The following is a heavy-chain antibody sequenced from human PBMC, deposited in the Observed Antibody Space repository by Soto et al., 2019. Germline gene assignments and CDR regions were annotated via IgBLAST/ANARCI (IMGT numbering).Heavy chain of an antibody. V-gene: IGHV3-23*01. Sequence: EVQLLESGGGLAQPGGSLRLTCAASGFTFSNYGMAWVRQAQGTGLEWVASISSTGGTTYYADSVKGRFSISRDDSKNTFYLQMHSLRADDTALYYCAKVGIGWSDVFDVWGPGTKVTVSS. CDR2: ISSTGGTT. CDR1: GFTFSNYG. D-gene: IGHD6-19*01. CDR3: AKVGIGWSDVFDV. J-gene: IGHJ3*01.